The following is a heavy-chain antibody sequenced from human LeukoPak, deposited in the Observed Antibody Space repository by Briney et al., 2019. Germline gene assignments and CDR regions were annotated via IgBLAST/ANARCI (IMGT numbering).Heavy chain of an antibody. CDR2: ISYDGSNK. D-gene: IGHD1-26*01. V-gene: IGHV3-30*03. J-gene: IGHJ4*02. CDR1: GFAFSTYG. Sequence: PGGSLRLSCAASGFAFSTYGMHWVRQAPGKGLEWVALISYDGSNKYYADSVKGRFTISRDNSKNTLYLQMNSLRAEDTAVYYCAREEVGATGYFDYWGQGTLVTVSS. CDR3: AREEVGATGYFDY.